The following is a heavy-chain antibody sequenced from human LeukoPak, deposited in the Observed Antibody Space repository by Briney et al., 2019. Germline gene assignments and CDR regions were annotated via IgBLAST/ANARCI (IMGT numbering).Heavy chain of an antibody. Sequence: GGPLRLPCAASGFTFSTYSMNWVRQAPGKGLEWVSSISGSSSYIDYADSVKGRFTISRDKAKNSLYLQMNSLRAEDTAVYYCARGYYGSGSSHIARFDYWGQGTLVTVSS. J-gene: IGHJ4*02. CDR3: ARGYYGSGSSHIARFDY. D-gene: IGHD3-10*01. V-gene: IGHV3-21*01. CDR2: ISGSSSYI. CDR1: GFTFSTYS.